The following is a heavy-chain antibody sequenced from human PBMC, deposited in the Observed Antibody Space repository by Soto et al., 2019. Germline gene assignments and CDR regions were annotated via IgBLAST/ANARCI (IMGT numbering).Heavy chain of an antibody. Sequence: PGGSLRLCCAASRFTFSGYWMQWVRQAPGGGLVWVSRINRDGSSTTYADSVKGRFTISRDNAKSTLYLQMNSLRAEDTAVYYCARVNGGNSASEYWGLGTLVTVSS. D-gene: IGHD2-21*02. V-gene: IGHV3-74*01. CDR1: RFTFSGYW. CDR3: ARVNGGNSASEY. CDR2: INRDGSST. J-gene: IGHJ4*02.